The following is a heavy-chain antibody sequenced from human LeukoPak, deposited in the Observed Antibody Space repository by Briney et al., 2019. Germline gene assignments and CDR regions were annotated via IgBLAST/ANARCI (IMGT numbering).Heavy chain of an antibody. Sequence: GGSLRLSCVVSGFNFNNHEMNWVRQAPGKGLVWVSYISSSGSSRYYADSVKGRFTISRDNAKNSMYLQMNSLRVEDTAVYYCVRDDGAYYQHSMDVWGKGTTVTVSS. D-gene: IGHD3-16*01. CDR2: ISSSGSSR. CDR3: VRDDGAYYQHSMDV. V-gene: IGHV3-48*03. J-gene: IGHJ6*03. CDR1: GFNFNNHE.